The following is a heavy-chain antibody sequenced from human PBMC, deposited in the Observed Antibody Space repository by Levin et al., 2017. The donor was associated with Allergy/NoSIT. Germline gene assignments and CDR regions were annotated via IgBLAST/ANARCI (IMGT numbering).Heavy chain of an antibody. Sequence: GGSLRLSCAASGFTFSSYDMHWVRQATGKGLEWVSAIGTAGDTYYPGSVKGRFTISRENAKNSLYLQMNSLRAGDTAVYYCARSQFDCSGGSCLDAFDIWGQGTMVTVSS. J-gene: IGHJ3*02. CDR1: GFTFSSYD. CDR3: ARSQFDCSGGSCLDAFDI. CDR2: IGTAGDT. V-gene: IGHV3-13*01. D-gene: IGHD2-15*01.